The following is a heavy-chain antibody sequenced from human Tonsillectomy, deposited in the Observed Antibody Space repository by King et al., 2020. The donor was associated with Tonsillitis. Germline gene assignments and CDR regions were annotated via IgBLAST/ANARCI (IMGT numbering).Heavy chain of an antibody. CDR1: GGSISSGDYY. CDR2: IYYSGST. D-gene: IGHD3-3*01. J-gene: IGHJ5*02. CDR3: ARGQRANYDFWSGFLVVGWFDP. Sequence: QLQESGPGLVKPSQTLSLTCTVSGGSISSGDYYWSWIRQPPGKGLEWIGYIYYSGSTYYNPSLKSRVTISVDTSKNQFSLKLSSVTAADTAVYYCARGQRANYDFWSGFLVVGWFDPWGQGTLVTVSS. V-gene: IGHV4-30-4*01.